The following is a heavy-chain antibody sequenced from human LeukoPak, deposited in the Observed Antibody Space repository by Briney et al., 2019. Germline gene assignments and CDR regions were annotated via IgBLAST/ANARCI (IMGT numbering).Heavy chain of an antibody. Sequence: SETLSLTCTVSGGSISSSSYYWGWIRQPPGTGLEWIGSIYYSGSTYYNPSLKSRVTISVDTSKNQFSLKLSSVTAADTAVYYCARLTGQTYYYGSGSSKYPGYYYYYMDVWGKGTTVTISS. D-gene: IGHD3-10*01. J-gene: IGHJ6*03. CDR3: ARLTGQTYYYGSGSSKYPGYYYYYMDV. CDR2: IYYSGST. V-gene: IGHV4-39*07. CDR1: GGSISSSSYY.